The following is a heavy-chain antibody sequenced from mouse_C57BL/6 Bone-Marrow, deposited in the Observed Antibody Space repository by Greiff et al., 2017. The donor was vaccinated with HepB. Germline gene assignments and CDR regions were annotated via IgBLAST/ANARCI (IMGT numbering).Heavy chain of an antibody. CDR2: IDPEDGET. CDR1: GFNIKDYY. D-gene: IGHD1-1*01. J-gene: IGHJ1*03. Sequence: VQLKESGAELVKPGASVKLSCTASGFNIKDYYMHWVKQRTEQGLEWIGRIDPEDGETKYAPKFQGKATITADTSSNTAYLQLSSLTSEDTAVYYCARSDIYYYGSSSYWYFDVWGTGTTVTVSS. CDR3: ARSDIYYYGSSSYWYFDV. V-gene: IGHV14-2*01.